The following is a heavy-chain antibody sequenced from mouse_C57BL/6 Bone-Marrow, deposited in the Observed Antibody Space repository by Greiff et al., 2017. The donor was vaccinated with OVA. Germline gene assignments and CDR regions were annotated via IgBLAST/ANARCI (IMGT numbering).Heavy chain of an antibody. V-gene: IGHV14-1*01. J-gene: IGHJ4*01. D-gene: IGHD2-4*01. CDR1: GFNIKDYY. CDR2: IDPEDGDT. Sequence: VQLQQSGAELVRPGASVKLSCTASGFNIKDYYMHWVKQRPVQGLEWIGRIDPEDGDTEYAPKFQGKATMTADTSSNTAYLQLSSLTSEDTAVYYCTTLAYYDYEYYAMDYWGQGTSVTVSS. CDR3: TTLAYYDYEYYAMDY.